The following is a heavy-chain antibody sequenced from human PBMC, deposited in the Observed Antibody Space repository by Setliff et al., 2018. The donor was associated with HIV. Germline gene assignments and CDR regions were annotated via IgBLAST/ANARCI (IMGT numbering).Heavy chain of an antibody. J-gene: IGHJ5*02. Sequence: SETLSLTCAVYGGSFSGYYWSWIRQPPGKGLEWIGEINHGGSTNYNPSLKSRVTVSPDTSKNQFSLKLRSVTAADTAVYYCAREGPGRSFDWLSGFDPWGQGTLVTVSS. CDR2: INHGGST. CDR1: GGSFSGYY. V-gene: IGHV4-34*01. D-gene: IGHD3-9*01. CDR3: AREGPGRSFDWLSGFDP.